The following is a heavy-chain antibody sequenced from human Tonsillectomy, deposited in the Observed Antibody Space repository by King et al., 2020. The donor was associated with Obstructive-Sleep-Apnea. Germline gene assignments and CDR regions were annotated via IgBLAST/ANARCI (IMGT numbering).Heavy chain of an antibody. CDR1: GGSISSYY. V-gene: IGHV4-59*08. CDR3: ARQVQLWWSHFDY. CDR2: IYYSGST. D-gene: IGHD5-18*01. Sequence: VQLQESGPGLVKPSETLSLTRTVSGGSISSYYWSWIRQPPGKGLEWIGYIYYSGSTNYNPSLKSRVTISVDTSKNQFSLKLSSVTAADTAVYYCARQVQLWWSHFDYWGQGTLVTVSS. J-gene: IGHJ4*02.